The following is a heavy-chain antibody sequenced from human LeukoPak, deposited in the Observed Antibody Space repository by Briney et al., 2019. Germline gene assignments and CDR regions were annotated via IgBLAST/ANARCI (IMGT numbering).Heavy chain of an antibody. CDR2: IYHSGST. D-gene: IGHD1-26*01. V-gene: IGHV4-30-2*01. J-gene: IGHJ5*02. CDR3: ARDLLGGGSEGNWFDP. Sequence: PSETLSLTCTVSGGSISSGGYYWSWIRQPPGKGLEWIGYIYHSGSTYYNPSLKSRVTISVDRSKNQFSLRLSSVTAADTAVYYCARDLLGGGSEGNWFDPWGQGTLVTVSS. CDR1: GGSISSGGYY.